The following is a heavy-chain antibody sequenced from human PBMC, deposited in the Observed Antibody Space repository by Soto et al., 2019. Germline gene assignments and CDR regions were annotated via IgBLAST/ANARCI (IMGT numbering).Heavy chain of an antibody. J-gene: IGHJ4*02. Sequence: QVQLQESGPGLVKPSETLSLTCTVSGGSISSYYWSWIRQSPEKGLEWIGYIHHSGSTLYNPSLNNRATVSLDRSNNQFSLKLTSVTAADTALYYCAREVRTNTGWFWDYWGQGTLVTVSS. CDR2: IHHSGST. CDR1: GGSISSYY. V-gene: IGHV4-59*01. D-gene: IGHD6-19*01. CDR3: AREVRTNTGWFWDY.